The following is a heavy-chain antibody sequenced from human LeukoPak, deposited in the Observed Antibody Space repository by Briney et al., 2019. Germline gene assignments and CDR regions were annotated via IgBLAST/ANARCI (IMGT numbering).Heavy chain of an antibody. CDR2: ITSSSSSM. CDR1: GFTFSSYS. J-gene: IGHJ4*02. V-gene: IGHV3-48*04. Sequence: GGSLRLSCAASGFTFSSYSMNWVRQAPGKGLEWISYITSSSSSMYYADSVKGRFTISRDNAKNSLYLQMNSLRAEDTAVYYCARERRAYYDSSGVNDYWGQGTLVTVSS. D-gene: IGHD3-22*01. CDR3: ARERRAYYDSSGVNDY.